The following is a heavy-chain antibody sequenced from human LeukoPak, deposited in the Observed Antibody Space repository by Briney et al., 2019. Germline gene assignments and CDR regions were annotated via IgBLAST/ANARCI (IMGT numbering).Heavy chain of an antibody. J-gene: IGHJ5*02. D-gene: IGHD2-15*01. CDR1: GGSISSGGYY. V-gene: IGHV4-30-2*01. CDR2: IYHSGST. Sequence: SETLSLTCTVSGGSISSGGYYWSWLRQPPGKGLEWIGYIYHSGSTYYNPSLKSRVTISVDRSKNQFSLKLSSVTAADTAVYYCARDPGYCSGGSCYQMYWFDPWGQGTLVTVSS. CDR3: ARDPGYCSGGSCYQMYWFDP.